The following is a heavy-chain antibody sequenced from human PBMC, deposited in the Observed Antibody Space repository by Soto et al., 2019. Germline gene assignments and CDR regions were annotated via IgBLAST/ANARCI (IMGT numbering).Heavy chain of an antibody. CDR1: GFTFSDRY. V-gene: IGHV3-72*01. CDR2: SRNKANSYTT. Sequence: EVQLVESGGGLVPPGGSLRLSCEVSGFTFSDRYMDWVRQAPGRGLEWVGRSRNKANSYTTEYATSVKGRFTVSRDDSKNLFFLQINSLQTEDTAVYYCFRGYRGFDYWGQGALVTVSS. J-gene: IGHJ4*02. CDR3: FRGYRGFDY. D-gene: IGHD5-12*01.